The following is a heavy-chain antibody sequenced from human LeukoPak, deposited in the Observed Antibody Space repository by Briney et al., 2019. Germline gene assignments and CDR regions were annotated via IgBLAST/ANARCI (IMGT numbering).Heavy chain of an antibody. V-gene: IGHV4-39*01. CDR1: GGSISSSSYY. Sequence: PSETLSLTCTVSGGSISSSSYYWGWIRQPPGKGLEWIGSIYYSGSTYYNPSLKSRVTISVDTSKNQFSLKLSSVTAADTAVYYCARRAILYCSSTSCGIFDPWGQGTLVTVSS. J-gene: IGHJ5*02. CDR2: IYYSGST. CDR3: ARRAILYCSSTSCGIFDP. D-gene: IGHD2-2*01.